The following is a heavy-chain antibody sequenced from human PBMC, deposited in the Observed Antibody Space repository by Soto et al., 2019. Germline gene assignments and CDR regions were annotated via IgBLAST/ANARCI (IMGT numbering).Heavy chain of an antibody. CDR1: GGSVSRGSYY. Sequence: PSETLSLTCTVSGGSVSRGSYYWSRIRQPPGKGLEWIGYIYYSGSTNYNPSLKSRVTISVDTSKNQFSLKLSSVTAADTAVYYCAREVYSYGFKYYYGMDVWGQGTTVTVSS. J-gene: IGHJ6*02. D-gene: IGHD5-18*01. CDR2: IYYSGST. V-gene: IGHV4-61*01. CDR3: AREVYSYGFKYYYGMDV.